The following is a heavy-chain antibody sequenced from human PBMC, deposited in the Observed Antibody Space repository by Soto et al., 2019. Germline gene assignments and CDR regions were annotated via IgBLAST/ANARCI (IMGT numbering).Heavy chain of an antibody. CDR1: GGSISSGSYY. CDR2: IYYSGST. J-gene: IGHJ4*02. Sequence: SETLSLTCTVSGGSISSGSYYWGWIRQPPGKGLEWIGTIYYSGSTHYNPSLQSRVTMSVDRSKNQFSLALTSVTAADTALYFCARYRRGTGWYYLDYWGQGILVTVSS. V-gene: IGHV4-39*07. D-gene: IGHD6-19*01. CDR3: ARYRRGTGWYYLDY.